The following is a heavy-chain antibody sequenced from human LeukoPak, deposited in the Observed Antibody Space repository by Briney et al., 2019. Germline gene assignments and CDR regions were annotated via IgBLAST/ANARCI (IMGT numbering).Heavy chain of an antibody. V-gene: IGHV4-30-2*01. CDR2: IFHTGST. CDR3: ARELWFANAPGSWLDP. J-gene: IGHJ5*02. Sequence: SETLSLTCVVSGDSIRSGAYSWSWIRQPPGKGLEWIGYIFHTGSTFYNPSLKSRVTISVDNSKNQFSLRLTSVTAADTAVYYCARELWFANAPGSWLDPWGQGTLVTVSS. D-gene: IGHD3-10*01. CDR1: GDSIRSGAYS.